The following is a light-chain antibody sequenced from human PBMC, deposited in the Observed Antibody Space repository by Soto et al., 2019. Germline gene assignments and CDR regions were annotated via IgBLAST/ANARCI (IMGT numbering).Light chain of an antibody. V-gene: IGKV3-15*01. CDR1: QSVSSN. J-gene: IGKJ1*01. Sequence: EIVMTQSPATLSVSPGERAALSCRASQSVSSNLAWYQQKPGQAPRLLIYGASTRATGIPARFSGSGSGTEFTLTISSLQSEDLAVYYCQQYNNWPRWTFGQGTKV. CDR2: GAS. CDR3: QQYNNWPRWT.